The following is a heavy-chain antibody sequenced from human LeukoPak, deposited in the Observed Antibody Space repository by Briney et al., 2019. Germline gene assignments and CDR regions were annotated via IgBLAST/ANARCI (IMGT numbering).Heavy chain of an antibody. J-gene: IGHJ3*02. CDR1: GGSISSYY. Sequence: SETLSLTCTVSGGSISSYYWSWIPQPPGKGLEWIGYIYYSGSTNYNPSLKSRVTISVDTSKNQFSLKLSSVTAADTAVYYCARDGIAAAGKSIDAFDIWGQGTMVTVSS. CDR2: IYYSGST. D-gene: IGHD6-13*01. CDR3: ARDGIAAAGKSIDAFDI. V-gene: IGHV4-59*01.